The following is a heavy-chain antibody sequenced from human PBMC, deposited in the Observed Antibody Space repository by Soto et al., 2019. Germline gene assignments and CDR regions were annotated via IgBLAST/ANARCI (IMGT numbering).Heavy chain of an antibody. D-gene: IGHD2-15*01. CDR2: IIPISGTT. J-gene: IGHJ6*02. CDR1: GGTFSTHA. Sequence: SVKVSCKASGGTFSTHAIIWVRQAPGHGLEWMGGIIPISGTTYYTQKFQGRVTITADEPTSTAFMELSSLKSDDTAVFYCARGYCSGGNCYSGMDVWGQGTMVTVPS. CDR3: ARGYCSGGNCYSGMDV. V-gene: IGHV1-69*13.